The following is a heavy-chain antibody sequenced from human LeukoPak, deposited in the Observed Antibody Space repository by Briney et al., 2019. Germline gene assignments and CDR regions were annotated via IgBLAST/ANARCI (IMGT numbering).Heavy chain of an antibody. V-gene: IGHV4-39*07. CDR2: IYYSGRT. Sequence: SETLSLTCGVSGYSISTTSHYWGWIRQPPGGGLEWIGSIYYSGRTYYNPSLKSRVTISVDTSKNQFSLKLSSVTAADTAVYYCARDYYDSSGYYYFDYWGQGTLVTVSS. D-gene: IGHD3-22*01. CDR1: GYSISTTSHY. CDR3: ARDYYDSSGYYYFDY. J-gene: IGHJ4*02.